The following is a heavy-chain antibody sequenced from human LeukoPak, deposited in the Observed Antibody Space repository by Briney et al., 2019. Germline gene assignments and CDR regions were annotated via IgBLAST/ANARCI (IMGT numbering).Heavy chain of an antibody. CDR1: GFTFSAYG. CDR2: ISYDGSNE. Sequence: GGSLRLSCAASGFTFSAYGMHWVRQAPGKGLEWVAVISYDGSNEHYADSVKGRFTISRDNSKNTLLLLMNGLRAEDTAVYYCARARLKMDVWGQGTTVTVSS. V-gene: IGHV3-33*01. CDR3: ARARLKMDV. J-gene: IGHJ6*02.